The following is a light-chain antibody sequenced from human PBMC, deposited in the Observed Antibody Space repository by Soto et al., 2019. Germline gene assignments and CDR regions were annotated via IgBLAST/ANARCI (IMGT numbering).Light chain of an antibody. CDR2: DAS. Sequence: DIQMTQSPSTLSASVGDRVTITCRASQSISSWLAWYQQKPGKAPKLLIDDASSLESGVPSRFSGSGSGTEFTLTISSLQPDDFATYYCQQYNSYSPTTFGQGTKVDI. V-gene: IGKV1-5*01. CDR3: QQYNSYSPTT. CDR1: QSISSW. J-gene: IGKJ1*01.